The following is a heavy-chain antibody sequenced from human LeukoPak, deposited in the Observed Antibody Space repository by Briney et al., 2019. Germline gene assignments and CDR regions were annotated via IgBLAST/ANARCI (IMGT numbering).Heavy chain of an antibody. CDR2: IYTSGST. J-gene: IGHJ5*02. CDR1: GGSINSYY. CDR3: AKSLYGSGSYYNWFDP. Sequence: SETLSLTCTVSGGSINSYYWSWIRQPAGKGLEWIGRIYTSGSTNYNPSLKSRVTMSLDTSKNQFSLKLSSVTAADTAVHYCAKSLYGSGSYYNWFDPWGQGTLVTVSS. V-gene: IGHV4-4*07. D-gene: IGHD3-10*01.